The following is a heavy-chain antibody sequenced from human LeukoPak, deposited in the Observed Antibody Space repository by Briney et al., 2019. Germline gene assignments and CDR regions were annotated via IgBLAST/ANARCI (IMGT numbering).Heavy chain of an antibody. CDR1: GFTFDDYA. D-gene: IGHD2-21*02. V-gene: IGHV3-9*01. Sequence: TGGSLRLSCAASGFTFDDYAMHWVRQAPGKGLEWVSGISWNSGSIGYADSVKGRFTISRDNAKNSLYLQMNSLRAEDTALYYCAKGVAVTVYWYFDLWGRGTLVTVSS. CDR2: ISWNSGSI. J-gene: IGHJ2*01. CDR3: AKGVAVTVYWYFDL.